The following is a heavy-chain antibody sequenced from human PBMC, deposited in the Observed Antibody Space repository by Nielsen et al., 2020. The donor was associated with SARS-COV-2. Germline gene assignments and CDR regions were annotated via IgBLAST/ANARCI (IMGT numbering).Heavy chain of an antibody. CDR2: ISYDGSNK. D-gene: IGHD6-13*01. Sequence: GESLKISCAASGFTSSSYAMHWVRQAPGKGLEWVAVISYDGSNKYYADSVKGRFTISRDNSKNTLYLQMNSLRAEDTAVYYCARAGSSSWYLVPTVGWGQGTLVTVSS. CDR1: GFTSSSYA. CDR3: ARAGSSSWYLVPTVG. V-gene: IGHV3-30*04. J-gene: IGHJ4*02.